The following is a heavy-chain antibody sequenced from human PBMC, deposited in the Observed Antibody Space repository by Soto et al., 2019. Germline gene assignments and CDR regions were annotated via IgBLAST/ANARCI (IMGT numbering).Heavy chain of an antibody. CDR1: GYTFTSYG. CDR3: ARGSYCSGGSCFPQAFDI. V-gene: IGHV1-18*01. D-gene: IGHD2-15*01. J-gene: IGHJ3*02. Sequence: QVQLVRSGAEVKKPGASVKVSCKASGYTFTSYGISWVRQAPGQGLEWMGWISAYNGNTNCAQKLQGRVTMTTDTSTSTAYMELRSLRSEDTAVYYCARGSYCSGGSCFPQAFDIWGQGTMVTVSS. CDR2: ISAYNGNT.